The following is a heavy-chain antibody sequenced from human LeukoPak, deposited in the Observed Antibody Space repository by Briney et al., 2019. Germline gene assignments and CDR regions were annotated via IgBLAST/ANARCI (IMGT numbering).Heavy chain of an antibody. J-gene: IGHJ6*02. V-gene: IGHV4-59*01. CDR3: ARATREDIVVVPANYYYYGMDV. D-gene: IGHD2-2*01. CDR2: IYYSGST. CDR1: GGSISSYY. Sequence: SETLSLTCTVSGGSISSYYWSWIRQPPGKGLEWIGYIYYSGSTNYNPSLKSRVTISVDTSKNQFSLKLSSVTAADTAVYYCARATREDIVVVPANYYYYGMDVWGQGTTVTVSS.